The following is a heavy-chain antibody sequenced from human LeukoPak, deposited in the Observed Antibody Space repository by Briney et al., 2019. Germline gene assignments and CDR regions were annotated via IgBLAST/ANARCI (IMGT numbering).Heavy chain of an antibody. CDR2: IHNSGST. Sequence: SETLSLTCAVSGGSISSVDDFWSWIRQAPGRGLEWIGHIHNSGSTYYNPSLKNRVTILVDTSKNQFSLKLSSVTAADTAVYYCARDLRSSSFSYFDYWGQGTLVTVSS. D-gene: IGHD6-6*01. J-gene: IGHJ4*02. CDR3: ARDLRSSSFSYFDY. CDR1: GGSISSVDDF. V-gene: IGHV4-30-2*01.